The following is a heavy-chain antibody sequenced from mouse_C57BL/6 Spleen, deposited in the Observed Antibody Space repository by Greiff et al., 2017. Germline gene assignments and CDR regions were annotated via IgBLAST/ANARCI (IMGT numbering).Heavy chain of an antibody. J-gene: IGHJ2*01. CDR2: INPDNGGT. CDR1: GYTFTDYN. Sequence: VQLQQSGPELVKPGASVKISCKASGYTFTDYNMNWVKQRPGKSLEWIGDINPDNGGTYYNQKFKGKATLTEDKSSSTAYMQLRSLTSEDTAVYYCARGGYPYYFDYWGQGTTLTVSS. V-gene: IGHV1-18*01. D-gene: IGHD2-2*01. CDR3: ARGGYPYYFDY.